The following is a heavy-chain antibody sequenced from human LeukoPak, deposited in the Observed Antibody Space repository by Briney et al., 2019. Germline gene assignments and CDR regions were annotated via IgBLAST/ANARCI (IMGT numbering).Heavy chain of an antibody. CDR2: ISYDGSNK. CDR3: ASPRCSSTSCYGDYFDY. V-gene: IGHV3-30-3*01. CDR1: GFPFSSYA. Sequence: GSLRLSCAASGFPFSSYAMHWVRQAPGKGLEWVAVISYDGSNKYYADSVKGRFTISRDNSKNTLYLQMNSLRAEDTAVYYCASPRCSSTSCYGDYFDYWGQGTLVTVSS. J-gene: IGHJ4*02. D-gene: IGHD2-2*01.